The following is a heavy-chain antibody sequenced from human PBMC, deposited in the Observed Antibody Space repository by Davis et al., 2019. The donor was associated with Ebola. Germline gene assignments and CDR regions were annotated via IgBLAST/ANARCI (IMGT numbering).Heavy chain of an antibody. V-gene: IGHV3-74*01. Sequence: GESLKISCAASGFTFSSSWMHWVRQAPGKGLVWVSLINNDGSITTYADSVKGRFTISRDNAKNTLYLQMNSLRAEDTAVYYCARAGYSYGLDPWGQGTLVTVSS. J-gene: IGHJ5*02. CDR1: GFTFSSSW. D-gene: IGHD5-18*01. CDR3: ARAGYSYGLDP. CDR2: INNDGSIT.